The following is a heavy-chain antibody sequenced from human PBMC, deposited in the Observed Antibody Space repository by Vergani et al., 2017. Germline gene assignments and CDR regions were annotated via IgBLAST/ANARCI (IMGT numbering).Heavy chain of an antibody. CDR1: GGSFSGYY. V-gene: IGHV3-21*01. CDR3: ARADHHQLAAY. D-gene: IGHD6-6*01. J-gene: IGHJ4*02. CDR2: ISSSSSYI. Sequence: VQLQQWGAGLLKPSETLSLTCAVYGGSFSGYYWSWIRQPPGKGLEWVSSISSSSSYIYYADSVKGRFTISRDNAKNSLYLQMNSLRAEDTAVYYCARADHHQLAAYWGQGTLVTVSS.